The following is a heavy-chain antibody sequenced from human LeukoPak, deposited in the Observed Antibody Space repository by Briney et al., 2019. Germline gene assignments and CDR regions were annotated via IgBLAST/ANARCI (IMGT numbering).Heavy chain of an antibody. J-gene: IGHJ4*02. V-gene: IGHV3-74*03. Sequence: GGSLRLSCAGSGFNFTGYWMHWVRQAPGKGLEWISRLYSDGRSLTYADSVMGRFTISRDNAKNMLYLQMNSLRAEDTAVYYCARGRGLGELAVASFDSWGQGILVIVSS. D-gene: IGHD6-19*01. CDR3: ARGRGLGELAVASFDS. CDR2: LYSDGRSL. CDR1: GFNFTGYW.